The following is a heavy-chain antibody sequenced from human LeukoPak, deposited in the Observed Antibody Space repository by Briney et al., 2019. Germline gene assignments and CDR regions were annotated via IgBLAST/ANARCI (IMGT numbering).Heavy chain of an antibody. J-gene: IGHJ4*02. V-gene: IGHV3-48*01. CDR2: ISSSSSTI. Sequence: PGGSLRLSCAASGFTFSSYSMNWVRQAPGKGLEWVSYISSSSSTIYYADSVKGRFTISRDNAKNSRYLQMNSLRAEDTAVYYCARDGESGYDLRGFDYWGQGTLVTVSS. D-gene: IGHD5-12*01. CDR1: GFTFSSYS. CDR3: ARDGESGYDLRGFDY.